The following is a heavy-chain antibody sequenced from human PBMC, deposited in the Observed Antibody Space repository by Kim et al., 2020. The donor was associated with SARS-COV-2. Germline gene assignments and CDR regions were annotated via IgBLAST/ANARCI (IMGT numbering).Heavy chain of an antibody. CDR1: GFTFSSYA. Sequence: GGSLRLSCAASGFTFSSYAMSWVRQAPGKGLEWVSVIYSGSSSTFYGDSVKGRFTISRDNSRNTLYLQMNSLRVEDTAVYYCAKSNSGSYQPYDFWGQGTLVTVSS. CDR3: AKSNSGSYQPYDF. CDR2: IYSGSSST. D-gene: IGHD1-26*01. J-gene: IGHJ4*02. V-gene: IGHV3-23*03.